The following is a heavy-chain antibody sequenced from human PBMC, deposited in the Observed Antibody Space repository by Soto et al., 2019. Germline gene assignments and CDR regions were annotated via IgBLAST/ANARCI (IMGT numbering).Heavy chain of an antibody. J-gene: IGHJ4*02. V-gene: IGHV3-23*01. CDR2: ISGSGGST. Sequence: EVLLLESGGGLVQPGGSLRLSRAASGFTFSSYAMSWVRQAPGKGLEWVSAISGSGGSTYYADSVKGRFTISRDNSKNTLYLQMNSLRAEDTAVYYCAKDIQEGATPGEDYWGQGTLVTVSS. CDR3: AKDIQEGATPGEDY. CDR1: GFTFSSYA. D-gene: IGHD1-26*01.